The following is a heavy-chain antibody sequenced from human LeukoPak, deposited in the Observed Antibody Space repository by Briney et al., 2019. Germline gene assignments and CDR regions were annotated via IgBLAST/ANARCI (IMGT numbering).Heavy chain of an antibody. CDR2: ISSSSSTI. CDR1: GFTFSSYS. CDR3: AREAPNTMWNIDAFDI. J-gene: IGHJ3*02. D-gene: IGHD3-10*02. Sequence: EGSLRLSCAASGFTFSSYSMKWVRQATGKGLEWVSYISSSSSTIYYADSVKGRFTISRDNAKNSLYLQMNSLRAEDTAVYYCAREAPNTMWNIDAFDIWGQGTMVTVSS. V-gene: IGHV3-48*01.